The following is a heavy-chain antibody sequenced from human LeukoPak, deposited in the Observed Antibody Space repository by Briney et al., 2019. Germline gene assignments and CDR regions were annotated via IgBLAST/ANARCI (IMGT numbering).Heavy chain of an antibody. V-gene: IGHV3-7*01. J-gene: IGHJ4*02. CDR3: ARRDTSGYYYGLEY. D-gene: IGHD3-22*01. CDR1: GFTFSSYW. Sequence: GGSLRLSCAASGFTFSSYWMSWVRQAPGKGLEWVANIKQDGSEKYYVDSVKGRFTISRDNAKNSLYLQMNSLRAEDTAVYYCARRDTSGYYYGLEYWGQGTLVTVS. CDR2: IKQDGSEK.